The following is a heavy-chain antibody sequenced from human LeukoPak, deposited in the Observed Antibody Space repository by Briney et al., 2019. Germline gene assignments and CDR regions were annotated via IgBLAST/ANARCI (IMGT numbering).Heavy chain of an antibody. D-gene: IGHD3-10*01. Sequence: GGSLRLSCAASGFTFSSYAMSWVRQAPGKGLEWVSAISGSGGSTYYADSVKGRFTISRDNSKNTLYLQMNSLRAEDTAVYYCAKSPGFTMVRGRGDYFDYWGQGTLVTVSS. CDR3: AKSPGFTMVRGRGDYFDY. V-gene: IGHV3-23*01. CDR1: GFTFSSYA. CDR2: ISGSGGST. J-gene: IGHJ4*02.